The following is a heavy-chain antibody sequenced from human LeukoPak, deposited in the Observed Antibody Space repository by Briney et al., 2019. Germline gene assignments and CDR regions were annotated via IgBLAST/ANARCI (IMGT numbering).Heavy chain of an antibody. D-gene: IGHD3-10*01. CDR3: ARAMTMVRYFDY. Sequence: GESLKISCEGSGYSFTSYWIGWVRQMPGKGLEWMGIIYPGDSATRHSPSFQGQVTISADKSISTAYLQWSSLKASDTAMYYCARAMTMVRYFDYWGQGTLVTVSS. J-gene: IGHJ4*02. CDR1: GYSFTSYW. V-gene: IGHV5-51*01. CDR2: IYPGDSAT.